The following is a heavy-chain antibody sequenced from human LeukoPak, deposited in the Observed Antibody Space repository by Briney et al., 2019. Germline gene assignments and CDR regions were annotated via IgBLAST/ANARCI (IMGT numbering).Heavy chain of an antibody. D-gene: IGHD3-22*01. V-gene: IGHV4-59*08. CDR1: GGSISNYY. CDR2: INYSGST. CDR3: ARRAYYYDDSGYNYYFDY. Sequence: SETLSLTCTVSGGSISNYYWSWIRQPPGKGLEWIGYINYSGSTSYNPSLKSRVTVSIDTSKNQFSLKLSSVTAADTAVYYCARRAYYYDDSGYNYYFDYWGQGTLVTVSS. J-gene: IGHJ4*02.